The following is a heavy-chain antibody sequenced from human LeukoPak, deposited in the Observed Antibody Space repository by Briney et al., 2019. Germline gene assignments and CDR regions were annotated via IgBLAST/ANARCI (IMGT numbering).Heavy chain of an antibody. D-gene: IGHD3-16*02. CDR2: INPNSGGT. CDR1: GHTFTGYY. J-gene: IGHJ3*02. CDR3: ATKTPPGFGGVIVSPFSYAFDI. Sequence: GASVKVSCKASGHTFTGYYMHWVRQAPGQGLEWMGWINPNSGGTNYAQKFQGRVTMTRDTSISTAYMELSRLRSEDTAVYYCATKTPPGFGGVIVSPFSYAFDIWGQGTMVTVSS. V-gene: IGHV1-2*02.